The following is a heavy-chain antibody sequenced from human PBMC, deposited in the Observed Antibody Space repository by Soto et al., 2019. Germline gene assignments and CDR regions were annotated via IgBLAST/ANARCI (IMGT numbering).Heavy chain of an antibody. Sequence: SETLSLTCAVYGGPFSGYYWSWIRQPPGKGLEWIGEINHSGSTNYNPSLKSRVTISVDTSKNQFSLKLSSVTAADTAVYYCARDGYNFSFFDYWGQGTLVTVSS. CDR3: ARDGYNFSFFDY. CDR2: INHSGST. V-gene: IGHV4-34*01. D-gene: IGHD5-12*01. CDR1: GGPFSGYY. J-gene: IGHJ4*02.